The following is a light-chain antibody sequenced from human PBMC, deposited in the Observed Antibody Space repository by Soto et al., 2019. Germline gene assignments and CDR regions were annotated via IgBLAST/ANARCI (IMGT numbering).Light chain of an antibody. CDR3: SSYTSSSTLYV. CDR2: EVS. V-gene: IGLV2-14*01. CDR1: SSDVGGYNY. J-gene: IGLJ1*01. Sequence: QSVLTQPASVSASPGQSITISCTGTSSDVGGYNYVSWYQQHPGKAPKVMIYEVSHRPSGVSNRFSGSKSGNTASLTISGLQAEDEADYYCSSYTSSSTLYVFGTGTQLTVL.